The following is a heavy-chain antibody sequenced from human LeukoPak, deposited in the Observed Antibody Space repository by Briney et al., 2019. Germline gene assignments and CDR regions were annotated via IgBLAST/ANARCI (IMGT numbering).Heavy chain of an antibody. J-gene: IGHJ5*02. Sequence: PSETLSLTCTVSGGSIRSSSYYWGWIRQPPGKGLEWIGSIYYSGSTYYNPSLKSRVTISVDTSKNQFSLKLSSVTAADTAVYYCAREGTHSSTWYHWFDPWGQGTLVSVSS. D-gene: IGHD6-13*01. CDR3: AREGTHSSTWYHWFDP. CDR2: IYYSGST. V-gene: IGHV4-39*02. CDR1: GGSIRSSSYY.